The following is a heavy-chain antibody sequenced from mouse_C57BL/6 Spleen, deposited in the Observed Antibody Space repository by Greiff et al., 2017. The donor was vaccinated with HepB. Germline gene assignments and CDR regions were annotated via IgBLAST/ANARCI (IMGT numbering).Heavy chain of an antibody. CDR2: IRSKSNNYAT. D-gene: IGHD4-1*01. V-gene: IGHV10-1*01. CDR3: VRHTWDEGFAY. J-gene: IGHJ3*01. Sequence: EVMLVESGGGLVQPKGSLKLSCAASGFSFNTYAMNWVRQAPGKGLEWVARIRSKSNNYATYYADSVKDRFTISRDDSESMLYLQMNNLKTEDTAMYYCVRHTWDEGFAYWGQGTLVTVSA. CDR1: GFSFNTYA.